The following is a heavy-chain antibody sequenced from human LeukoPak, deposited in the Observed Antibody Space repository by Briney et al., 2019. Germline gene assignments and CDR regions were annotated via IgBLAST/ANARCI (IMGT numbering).Heavy chain of an antibody. CDR3: ARGLTRGYSFGPPGF. J-gene: IGHJ4*02. D-gene: IGHD5-18*01. CDR1: GYFISSGYY. CDR2: IYHSGSI. Sequence: SETLSLTCAVSGYFISSGYYWVWIRQPPGKGLEWIGSIYHSGSIYHNPSLKSRVTISVDTSKNQFSLKLTSVTAADTAVYYCARGLTRGYSFGPPGFWGQGTLVAVSS. V-gene: IGHV4-38-2*01.